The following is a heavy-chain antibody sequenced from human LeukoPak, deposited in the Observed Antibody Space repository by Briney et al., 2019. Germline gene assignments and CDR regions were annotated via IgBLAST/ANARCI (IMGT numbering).Heavy chain of an antibody. D-gene: IGHD1-20*01. CDR2: IIPIFGTA. V-gene: IGHV1-69*01. Sequence: SVKVSCKASGGTFSSYANSWVRQAPGQGLEWMGGIIPIFGTANYAQKFQGRVTITADESTSTAYMELSSLRSEDTAVYYCASLVPITGTPHYYYYGMDVWGQGTTVTVSS. CDR1: GGTFSSYA. J-gene: IGHJ6*02. CDR3: ASLVPITGTPHYYYYGMDV.